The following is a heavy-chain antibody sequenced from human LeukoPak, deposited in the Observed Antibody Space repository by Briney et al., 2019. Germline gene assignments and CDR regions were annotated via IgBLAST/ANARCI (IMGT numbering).Heavy chain of an antibody. CDR1: GYSISSSSYY. CDR3: ARLSSIAAEYYFDY. V-gene: IGHV4-39*01. Sequence: SETLSLTCTVSGYSISSSSYYWGWIRQPPGKGLEWIGSIYYSGSTYYNPSLKSRVTISVDTSKNQFSLKLSSVTAADTAVYYCARLSSIAAEYYFDYWGQGTLVTVSS. J-gene: IGHJ4*02. D-gene: IGHD6-6*01. CDR2: IYYSGST.